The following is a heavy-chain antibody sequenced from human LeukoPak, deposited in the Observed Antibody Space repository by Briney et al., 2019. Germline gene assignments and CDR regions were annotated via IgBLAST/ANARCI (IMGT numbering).Heavy chain of an antibody. CDR3: ARQYEY. CDR2: WHHSGIT. CDR1: GASIISGNYF. J-gene: IGHJ4*02. V-gene: IGHV4-39*01. Sequence: SETLPLTCTVSGASIISGNYFWGWVRQAPGKRLEWIGSWHHSGITDYNPSVRSRVTISADTSKNQFSLKLTSVTAADSGLYFCARQYEYWGQGTLVTVSS.